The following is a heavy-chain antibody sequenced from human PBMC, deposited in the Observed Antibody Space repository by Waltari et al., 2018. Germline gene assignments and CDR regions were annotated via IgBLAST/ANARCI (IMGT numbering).Heavy chain of an antibody. D-gene: IGHD1-26*01. Sequence: EVQLLESGGGLVQPGGSLRLSCAASGSTFSSYAMSWVRQAPGKGLEWVSAISGSGGSTYYADSVKGRFTISRDNSKNTLYLQMNSLRAEDTAVYYCAKDLSYRLGAFDIWGQGTMVTVSS. CDR3: AKDLSYRLGAFDI. CDR1: GSTFSSYA. V-gene: IGHV3-23*01. J-gene: IGHJ3*02. CDR2: ISGSGGST.